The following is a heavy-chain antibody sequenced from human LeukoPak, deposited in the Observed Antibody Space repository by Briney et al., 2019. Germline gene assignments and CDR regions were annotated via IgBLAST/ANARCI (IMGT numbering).Heavy chain of an antibody. J-gene: IGHJ4*02. D-gene: IGHD3-22*01. V-gene: IGHV3-23*01. Sequence: GGSLRLSCAASGFTFDDYAMHWVRQAPGKWLEWVSGISTSGASTSNADSVKGRFTISRDNPRNTLYMQMNSLRAEDTALYYCAIMHPYYDGSGYWVQWGQGTLVTVSS. CDR2: ISTSGAST. CDR1: GFTFDDYA. CDR3: AIMHPYYDGSGYWVQ.